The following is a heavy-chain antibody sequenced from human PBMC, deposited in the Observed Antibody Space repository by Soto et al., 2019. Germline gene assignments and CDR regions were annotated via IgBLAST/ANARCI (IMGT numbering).Heavy chain of an antibody. V-gene: IGHV3-30-3*01. J-gene: IGHJ6*02. Sequence: VQLVESGGGVVQPGRSLRLSCAASGFSFSSYAMHWVRQAPGKGLEWVAGISYDGSNKYYADSVKGRFTISRDNSKNTLYLQMNSLRAEDTAVYYCARAGCDGGSCYTLVGLRYGMDVWGQGTTVTVSS. CDR2: ISYDGSNK. CDR3: ARAGCDGGSCYTLVGLRYGMDV. CDR1: GFSFSSYA. D-gene: IGHD2-15*01.